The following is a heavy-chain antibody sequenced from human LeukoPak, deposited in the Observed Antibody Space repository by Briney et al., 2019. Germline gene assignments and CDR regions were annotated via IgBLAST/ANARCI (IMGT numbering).Heavy chain of an antibody. CDR2: ISGSGGST. J-gene: IGHJ4*02. Sequence: GGSLRLSCAASGFTFSSYAMSWVRQAPGKGLEWVSAISGSGGSTYYADSVKGRLTISRDNSKNTLYLQMDSLRAEDTAVYYCAKEPIYYYDSSAYHYFDYWGQGTLVTVSS. CDR1: GFTFSSYA. V-gene: IGHV3-23*01. CDR3: AKEPIYYYDSSAYHYFDY. D-gene: IGHD3-22*01.